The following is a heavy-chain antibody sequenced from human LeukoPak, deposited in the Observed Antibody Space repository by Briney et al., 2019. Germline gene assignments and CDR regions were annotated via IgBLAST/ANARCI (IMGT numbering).Heavy chain of an antibody. V-gene: IGHV1-69*04. CDR3: ARDDRSIYGY. CDR1: GGTFSSYA. CDR2: IIPILGIA. Sequence: SVKVSCKASGGTFSSYAISWVRQAPGQGLEWMGRIIPILGIANYAQKFQGRVTITADESTSTAYMELSSLRSEDTAVYYCARDDRSIYGYWGQGTLVTVSS. J-gene: IGHJ4*02. D-gene: IGHD6-6*01.